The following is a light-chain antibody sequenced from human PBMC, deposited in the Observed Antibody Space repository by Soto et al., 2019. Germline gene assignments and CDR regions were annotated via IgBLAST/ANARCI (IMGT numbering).Light chain of an antibody. J-gene: IGLJ3*02. CDR1: SSDIGTYNL. V-gene: IGLV2-23*01. CDR3: CSYAGSNTWV. Sequence: QSALTQPASVSGSPGQSITFSCTGTSSDIGTYNLVSWYQQHPGEAPKLMIYEGSKRPSGVSNRFSGSKSGNTASLTISGLQAEDEADYYCCSYAGSNTWVFGGGTKLTVL. CDR2: EGS.